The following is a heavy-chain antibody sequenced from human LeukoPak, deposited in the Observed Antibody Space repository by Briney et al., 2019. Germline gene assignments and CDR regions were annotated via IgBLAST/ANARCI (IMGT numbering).Heavy chain of an antibody. J-gene: IGHJ4*02. CDR1: GGSISSYY. D-gene: IGHD2-15*01. CDR2: IYYTGST. V-gene: IGHV4-59*01. Sequence: SETLSLTCTVSGGSISSYYWSWIRQPPGKGLEWIGYIYYTGSTNYNPSLKSRVTISVDTSKNQFSLKLSSVTAADTAVYYCARGVVAAPQTFDYWGQGTLVAVSS. CDR3: ARGVVAAPQTFDY.